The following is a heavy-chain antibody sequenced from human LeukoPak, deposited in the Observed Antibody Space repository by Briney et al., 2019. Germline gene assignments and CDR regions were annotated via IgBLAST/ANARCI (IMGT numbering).Heavy chain of an antibody. J-gene: IGHJ4*02. CDR2: ISGSGGST. CDR1: GFTFSNYG. CDR3: AKEFPSGWYLVIDY. D-gene: IGHD6-19*01. V-gene: IGHV3-23*01. Sequence: GGTLRLSCAASGFTFSNYGMSWVRQAPGKGLEWVSAISGSGGSTYYADSVKGRFTISRDNPKNTLYLQMNSLRAEDTAVYYCAKEFPSGWYLVIDYWGQGTLVTVSS.